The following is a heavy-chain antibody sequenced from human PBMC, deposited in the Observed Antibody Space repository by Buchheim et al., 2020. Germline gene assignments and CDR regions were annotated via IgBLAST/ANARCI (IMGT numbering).Heavy chain of an antibody. CDR1: GFTFSSYG. V-gene: IGHV3-30*03. Sequence: QVQLVESGGGVVQPGRSLRLSCAASGFTFSSYGMHWVRQAPGKGLEWVAVISYDGSNKYYADSVKGRFTISRDNSKNTLYLQMNSLRAEDTAVYYCTSITMIVVVIPWGQGTL. D-gene: IGHD3-22*01. J-gene: IGHJ4*02. CDR2: ISYDGSNK. CDR3: TSITMIVVVIP.